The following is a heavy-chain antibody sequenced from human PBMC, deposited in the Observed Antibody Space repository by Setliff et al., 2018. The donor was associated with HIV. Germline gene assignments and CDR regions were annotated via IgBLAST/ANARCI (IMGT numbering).Heavy chain of an antibody. Sequence: SETLSLTCNVSIGSISSYYWNWIRQPAGTGLQWIGRISTSGNTNYNSSLKNRLTMSLDTSKQQFPLRLSSVTASDTAIYYCARDFMLWRKSGSGTLYYSCMDVWGRGTTVTVSS. V-gene: IGHV4-4*07. CDR1: IGSISSYY. CDR3: ARDFMLWRKSGSGTLYYSCMDV. D-gene: IGHD3-10*01. CDR2: ISTSGNT. J-gene: IGHJ6*03.